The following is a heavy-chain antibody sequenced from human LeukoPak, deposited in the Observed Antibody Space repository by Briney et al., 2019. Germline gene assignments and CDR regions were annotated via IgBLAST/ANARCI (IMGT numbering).Heavy chain of an antibody. J-gene: IGHJ6*03. Sequence: GGSLRLSCAASGFTFSSYAMHWVRQAPGKGLEWVAVISYDGSNKYYADSVKGRFTISRDNSKNTLYLQMNSLRAEDTAVYYCARDTSTAYYYYYMDVWGKGTTVTVSS. CDR1: GFTFSSYA. D-gene: IGHD5-18*01. V-gene: IGHV3-30-3*01. CDR3: ARDTSTAYYYYYMDV. CDR2: ISYDGSNK.